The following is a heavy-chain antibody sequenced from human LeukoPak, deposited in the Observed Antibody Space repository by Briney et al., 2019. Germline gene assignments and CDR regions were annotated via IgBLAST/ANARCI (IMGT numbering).Heavy chain of an antibody. D-gene: IGHD3-9*01. V-gene: IGHV4-39*01. CDR3: ARLRYFGWTYDY. CDR1: GGSISSSSYY. CDR2: IYYSGST. J-gene: IGHJ4*02. Sequence: PSETLSLTCTVSGGSISSSSYYWGWIRQPPGKGLEWIGSIYYSGSTYYNPSLKSRVTISVDTSKNQFSLKLRSVTAADTAVYFCARLRYFGWTYDYWGQGTLVTVSS.